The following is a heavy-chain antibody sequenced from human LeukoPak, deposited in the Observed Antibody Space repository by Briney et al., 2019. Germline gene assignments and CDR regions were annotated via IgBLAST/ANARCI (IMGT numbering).Heavy chain of an antibody. Sequence: SETLSLTCTVSGYSISSGYYWDWIRQPPGKGLEWIGTLSHSGSSYYNPSLKSRVTMSVDTSKNQFSLKVTSVTASDTAMYYCVRDHVSPGLSNWFDPWGQGTLVTVSS. J-gene: IGHJ5*02. CDR3: VRDHVSPGLSNWFDP. D-gene: IGHD3-16*01. CDR1: GYSISSGYY. V-gene: IGHV4-38-2*02. CDR2: LSHSGSS.